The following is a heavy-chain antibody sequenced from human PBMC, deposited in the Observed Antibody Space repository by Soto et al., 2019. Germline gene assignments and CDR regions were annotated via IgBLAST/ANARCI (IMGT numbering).Heavy chain of an antibody. J-gene: IGHJ5*02. CDR2: ISTDNTHR. CDR3: ARDRPGISVIRAVKTYNYFDP. CDR1: GYNFLTYG. Sequence: ASVKVSCKASGYNFLTYGISWLRQAPGRGLEWMGWISTDNTHRNYAQNFQERVTMTTDTSTNTAYMELRSLRSDDTTIYYCARDRPGISVIRAVKTYNYFDPWGQGTLVTVSS. D-gene: IGHD3-10*01. V-gene: IGHV1-18*01.